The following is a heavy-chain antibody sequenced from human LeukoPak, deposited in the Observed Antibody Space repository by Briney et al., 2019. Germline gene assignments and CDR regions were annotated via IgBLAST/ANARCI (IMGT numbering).Heavy chain of an antibody. J-gene: IGHJ4*02. CDR1: GYTFTGYY. Sequence: ASVKVSCKASGYTFTGYYMHWVRQAPGQGLEWIGRINPKSGDTNFAQKFQGRVTMTRDTSITTAYMELSRLRSDDTAVYYCARITAVDAGKGVLDYLGRGTLVTVSS. CDR3: ARITAVDAGKGVLDY. CDR2: INPKSGDT. V-gene: IGHV1-2*06. D-gene: IGHD6-13*01.